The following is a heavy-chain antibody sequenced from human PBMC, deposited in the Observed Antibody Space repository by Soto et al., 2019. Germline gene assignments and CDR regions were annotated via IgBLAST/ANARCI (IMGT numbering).Heavy chain of an antibody. J-gene: IGHJ4*02. D-gene: IGHD3-10*01. CDR3: ARKEYYFXY. V-gene: IGHV4-59*01. Sequence: SETLXLTCTVSGGSISGYFWTWIRQPPGKGLEWIGYISHTGITNYNSSLKSRVTMSVDTSKNQFSLRVSSLTAADTAVYYCARKEYYFXYWGQGILVXVSS. CDR2: ISHTGIT. CDR1: GGSISGYF.